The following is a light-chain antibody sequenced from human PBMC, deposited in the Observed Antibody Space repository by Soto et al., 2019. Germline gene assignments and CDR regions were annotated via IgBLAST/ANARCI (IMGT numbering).Light chain of an antibody. V-gene: IGKV3-20*01. CDR1: QSITRSL. J-gene: IGKJ1*01. CDR3: QQYGSSSIT. Sequence: EIVLTQSPGTLSLSPGERATLSCRASQSITRSLLAWYQQKRGQAPRLIIYGAASRATGIPESFSGRASGTDFTLTISRLEPEDFAVYYCQQYGSSSITFGQGTKVEIK. CDR2: GAA.